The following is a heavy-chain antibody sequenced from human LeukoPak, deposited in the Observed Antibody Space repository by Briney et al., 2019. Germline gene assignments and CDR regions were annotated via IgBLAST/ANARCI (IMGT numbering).Heavy chain of an antibody. CDR1: GGSITSYY. CDR3: ARHLSVTPYFDY. Sequence: PSETLSLTCTVSGGSITSYYWSWIRQPPGKGLEWLGYIYYSGSTKYNPSLKSRVTISVHTSKNQFSLKLSTVTAADTAVYYCARHLSVTPYFDYWGQGSLVTVSS. V-gene: IGHV4-59*01. CDR2: IYYSGST. J-gene: IGHJ4*02. D-gene: IGHD4-17*01.